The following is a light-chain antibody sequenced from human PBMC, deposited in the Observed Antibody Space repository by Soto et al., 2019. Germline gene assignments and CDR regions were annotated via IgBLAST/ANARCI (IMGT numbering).Light chain of an antibody. CDR1: QRVSSY. J-gene: IGKJ4*01. V-gene: IGKV3-11*01. Sequence: EIVLTQSPATLSLSPGERVTLSCRASQRVSSYLAWYQQKPGQAPRLLMFDASSRATGIPARFSGSGSGTDFTLTISSLEPEDFVIYYCQQRSNWPLTFGGGTKVEIK. CDR2: DAS. CDR3: QQRSNWPLT.